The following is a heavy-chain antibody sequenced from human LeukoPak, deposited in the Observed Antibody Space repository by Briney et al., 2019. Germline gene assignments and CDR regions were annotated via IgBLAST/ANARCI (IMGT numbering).Heavy chain of an antibody. CDR1: GFSFNIYA. V-gene: IGHV3-23*01. D-gene: IGHD4-17*01. CDR2: IDRSGGST. J-gene: IGHJ5*01. CDR3: ARGSHGEHDS. Sequence: GGSLRLSCAASGFSFNIYAMSWVRQAPGKGLEWVAAIDRSGGSTFYADSVKGRFTISKDNFKNTLYLQINSLRVDDTAIYYCARGSHGEHDSWGQGTLVTVSS.